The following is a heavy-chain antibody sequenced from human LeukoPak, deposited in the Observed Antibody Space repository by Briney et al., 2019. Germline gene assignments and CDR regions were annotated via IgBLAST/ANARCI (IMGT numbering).Heavy chain of an antibody. D-gene: IGHD2-21*01. J-gene: IGHJ5*02. CDR1: GFTFSDNY. CDR3: ARDGVEFYNWFDP. Sequence: PGGSLRLSCAASGFTFSDNYMSWIRQTPGKGLEWVSYISINGRTMYHADSVMGRFTISRDNAKNTLYLQMNSLRAEDTAVYYCARDGVEFYNWFDPWGQGTLVTVSS. CDR2: ISINGRTM. V-gene: IGHV3-11*04.